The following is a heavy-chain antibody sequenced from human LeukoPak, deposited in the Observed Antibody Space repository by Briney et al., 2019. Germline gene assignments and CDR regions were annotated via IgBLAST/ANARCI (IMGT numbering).Heavy chain of an antibody. Sequence: GRSLRLSCVASGFTFDDYTMHWVRQVPGKGLEWVSGITWDSDSVDYVDSVKSRFTISRDNAKNSLYLQMNSLRAEDMALYYCAKGNWGSAFDIWGQGTMVTVSS. CDR2: ITWDSDSV. J-gene: IGHJ3*02. D-gene: IGHD7-27*01. V-gene: IGHV3-9*03. CDR3: AKGNWGSAFDI. CDR1: GFTFDDYT.